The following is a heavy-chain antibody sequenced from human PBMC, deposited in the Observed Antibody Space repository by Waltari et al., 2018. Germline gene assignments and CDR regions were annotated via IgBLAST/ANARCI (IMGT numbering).Heavy chain of an antibody. Sequence: QVQLVQSGAEVKKPGSSVKVSCKASGGTFSSYAISWVRQAPGQGLEWMGGIIPIFGPAIYAQKFQGRVTITADESTSTAYMELSSLRSEDTAVYYCARGVAGIGPQKYDAFDIWGQGTMVTVSS. CDR1: GGTFSSYA. V-gene: IGHV1-69*01. J-gene: IGHJ3*02. D-gene: IGHD6-13*01. CDR3: ARGVAGIGPQKYDAFDI. CDR2: IIPIFGPA.